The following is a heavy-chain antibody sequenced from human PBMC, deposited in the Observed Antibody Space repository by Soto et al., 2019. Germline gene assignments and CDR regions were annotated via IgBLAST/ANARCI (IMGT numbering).Heavy chain of an antibody. J-gene: IGHJ4*02. D-gene: IGHD5-18*01. V-gene: IGHV3-73*02. CDR3: RRDWTAVDPLDY. CDR1: GFAFSDSASGFAFSDSA. CDR2: IRGKRGNDGT. Sequence: EVQLVESGGGLVQPGGSLKLSCAASGFAFSDSASGFAFSDSAIHWVRQASGKGLEWIGRIRGKRGNDGTAYAASVKGGFPISRDDSKTTTYLQMNSLKIEDTAVYTRRRDWTAVDPLDYWGQGTLVTVSS.